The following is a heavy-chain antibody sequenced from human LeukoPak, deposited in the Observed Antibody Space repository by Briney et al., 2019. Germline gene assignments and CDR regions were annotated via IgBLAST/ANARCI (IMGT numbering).Heavy chain of an antibody. Sequence: QPGRSLRLSCAASGFTFSSYAMHWVRQAPGKGLEWVAVISYDGSNKYYADSVKGRFTISRDNSKNTLYLQMNSLRAEDTAVYYCARVPSSGWLYYFDYWGQGTLVTVSS. CDR3: ARVPSSGWLYYFDY. V-gene: IGHV3-30-3*01. D-gene: IGHD6-19*01. CDR1: GFTFSSYA. CDR2: ISYDGSNK. J-gene: IGHJ4*02.